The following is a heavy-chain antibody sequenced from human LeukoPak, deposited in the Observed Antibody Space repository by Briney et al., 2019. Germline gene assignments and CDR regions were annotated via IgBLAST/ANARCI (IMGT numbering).Heavy chain of an antibody. J-gene: IGHJ4*02. CDR3: ARVNRVTAIQELDY. Sequence: GGSLRLSCAASGFTFSDYYMTWIRQAPGKGLEWVSCISSSGSTIFYADSVKGRFTISRDNAKSSLFLQMNSLRAEDTAVYYCARVNRVTAIQELDYWGREPWSPSPQ. CDR1: GFTFSDYY. D-gene: IGHD2-21*02. V-gene: IGHV3-11*01. CDR2: ISSSGSTI.